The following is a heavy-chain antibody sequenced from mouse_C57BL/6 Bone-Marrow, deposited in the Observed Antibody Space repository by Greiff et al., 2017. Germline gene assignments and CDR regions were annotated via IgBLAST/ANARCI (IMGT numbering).Heavy chain of an antibody. CDR3: ARGFYYGNYVGFAY. J-gene: IGHJ3*01. V-gene: IGHV1-19*01. Sequence: EVQLQQSGPVLVKPGASVKMSCKASGYTFTDYYMNWVKQSHGKSLEWIGVINPYNGGTSYNQKFKGKATLTVDKSSSTAYMELNSLTSEDSAVYYCARGFYYGNYVGFAYWGQGTLVTVSA. CDR1: GYTFTDYY. D-gene: IGHD2-1*01. CDR2: INPYNGGT.